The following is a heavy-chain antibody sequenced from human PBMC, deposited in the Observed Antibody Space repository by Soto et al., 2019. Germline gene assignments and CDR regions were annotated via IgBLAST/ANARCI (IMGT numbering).Heavy chain of an antibody. V-gene: IGHV3-30-3*01. CDR3: AREPVEMATITANEIDY. J-gene: IGHJ4*02. Sequence: GGSLRLSCAASGFTFSSYAMHWVRQAPGKGLEWVAVISYDGSNKYYADSVKGRFTISRDNSKNTLYLQMNSLRAEDTAVYYCAREPVEMATITANEIDYWGQGTLVTVSS. D-gene: IGHD5-12*01. CDR1: GFTFSSYA. CDR2: ISYDGSNK.